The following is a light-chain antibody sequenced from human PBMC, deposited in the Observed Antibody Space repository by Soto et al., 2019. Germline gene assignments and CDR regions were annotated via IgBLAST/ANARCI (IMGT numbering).Light chain of an antibody. CDR2: DVT. CDR1: SIDIGGYNY. J-gene: IGLJ2*01. V-gene: IGLV2-14*03. Sequence: ALTQPASLSGSPGQSLTISCTGTSIDIGGYNYVSWYQQHPGKAPTLMIYDVTTRPSGISHRFSGSKSGNTASLTILGLQAEDEALYYCSSYRSGSTLVVFGGGTKLTVL. CDR3: SSYRSGSTLVV.